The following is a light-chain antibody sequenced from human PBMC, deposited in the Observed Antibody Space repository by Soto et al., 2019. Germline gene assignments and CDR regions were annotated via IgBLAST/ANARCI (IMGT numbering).Light chain of an antibody. CDR2: KAS. J-gene: IGKJ3*01. Sequence: DIPMTQSPSTLSASVGDRVTITCRASQSISSWLAWYQQKPGKAPKVLIYKASRLESGVPSRFSGSGSGTEFTLTISSLQPDDFATYYCQQYNSYPFTFGPGTKVDIK. CDR3: QQYNSYPFT. V-gene: IGKV1-5*03. CDR1: QSISSW.